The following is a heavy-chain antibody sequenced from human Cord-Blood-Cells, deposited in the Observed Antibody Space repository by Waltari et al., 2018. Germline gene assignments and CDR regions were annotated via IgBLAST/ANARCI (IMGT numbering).Heavy chain of an antibody. CDR1: GYTFTGYY. V-gene: IGHV1-2*06. Sequence: QVQLVQSGAEVKKPGASVKVSCKASGYTFTGYYMHWVRQAPGQGLEWKGRNNPNSGGTNDAQKFQGRVTMTRDTSISTAYMELSRLRSDDTAVYYCARVLGITYFDYWGQGTLVTVSS. CDR2: NNPNSGGT. J-gene: IGHJ4*02. CDR3: ARVLGITYFDY. D-gene: IGHD7-27*01.